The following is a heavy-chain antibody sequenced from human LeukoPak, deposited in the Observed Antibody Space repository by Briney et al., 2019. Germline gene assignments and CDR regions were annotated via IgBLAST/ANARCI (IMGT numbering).Heavy chain of an antibody. Sequence: SETLSLTCSVSGGSISTYYWSWIRQPPGKGLGWIGYIHSSGRTNYNPSLKSRVTISIDTSKNQFSLKLSSVTAADTAVYYCARQYCSSTSCHVSKKGWVDPWGQGTLVTVSS. J-gene: IGHJ5*02. CDR2: IHSSGRT. D-gene: IGHD2-2*01. CDR3: ARQYCSSTSCHVSKKGWVDP. CDR1: GGSISTYY. V-gene: IGHV4-59*08.